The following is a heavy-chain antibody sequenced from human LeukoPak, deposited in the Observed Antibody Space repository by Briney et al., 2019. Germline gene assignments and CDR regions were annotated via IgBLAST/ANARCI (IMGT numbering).Heavy chain of an antibody. CDR2: ISPNSGGT. J-gene: IGHJ6*03. V-gene: IGHV1-2*02. Sequence: ASVKVSCKASGYTFTGYYMHWVRQAPGQGLEWMGWISPNSGGTNYAQKFQGRVTMTRDTSISTAYMELSRLRSDDTAVYYCARDGGTIVGATFLYYYYMDVWGKGTTVTVSS. CDR3: ARDGGTIVGATFLYYYYMDV. D-gene: IGHD1-26*01. CDR1: GYTFTGYY.